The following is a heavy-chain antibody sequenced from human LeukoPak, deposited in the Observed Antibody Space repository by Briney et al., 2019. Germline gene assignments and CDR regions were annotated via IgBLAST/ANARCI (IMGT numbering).Heavy chain of an antibody. Sequence: GRSLRLSCAASGFTFDDYDMHWVRQAPGKGLEWVPGISWNSGSIGYADSVKGRFTISRDNAKNSLYLQMDSLRADDTAVYYCARGCFICPSDCWGQGTLVTVSS. D-gene: IGHD2-2*01. J-gene: IGHJ4*02. V-gene: IGHV3-9*01. CDR1: GFTFDDYD. CDR2: ISWNSGSI. CDR3: ARGCFICPSDC.